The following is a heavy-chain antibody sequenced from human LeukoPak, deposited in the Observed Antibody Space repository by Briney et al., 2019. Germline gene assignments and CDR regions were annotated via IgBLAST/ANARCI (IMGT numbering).Heavy chain of an antibody. Sequence: SETLSLTCTVSGGSISSYYWSWIRQPPGKGLEWIGNIYYSGGTNYNPSLKSRVTISVDTSKNQFSLKLSSVTAADPAVYYCARDTATGYCDYWGQGTLVTVSS. J-gene: IGHJ4*02. CDR2: IYYSGGT. CDR1: GGSISSYY. D-gene: IGHD6-13*01. CDR3: ARDTATGYCDY. V-gene: IGHV4-59*01.